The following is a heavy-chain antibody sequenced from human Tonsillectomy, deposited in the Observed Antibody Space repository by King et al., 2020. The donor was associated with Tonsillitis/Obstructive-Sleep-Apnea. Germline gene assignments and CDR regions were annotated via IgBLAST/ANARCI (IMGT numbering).Heavy chain of an antibody. Sequence: VQLVESGGGLVQPGGSLRLSCAASGFTFSSYEMNWVRQAPGKGLEWVSYISSSGSTINYADSVKGRFTISRDNAKNSLYLQMNSLRAEDTAVYYCARGGAYCGVDCYSRAFDIWGKGTMVTVSS. CDR3: ARGGAYCGVDCYSRAFDI. D-gene: IGHD2-21*02. V-gene: IGHV3-48*03. J-gene: IGHJ3*02. CDR2: ISSSGSTI. CDR1: GFTFSSYE.